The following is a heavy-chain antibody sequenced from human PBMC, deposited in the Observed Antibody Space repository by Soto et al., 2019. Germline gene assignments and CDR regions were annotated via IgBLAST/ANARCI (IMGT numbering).Heavy chain of an antibody. CDR3: AKDGVFWSGYYLYYYYYYMDV. V-gene: IGHV3-30*18. CDR1: GFTFSSYG. Sequence: GGSLRLSCAASGFTFSSYGMHWVRQAPGKGLEWVAVISYDGSNKYDADSVKGRFTISRDNSKNTLYLQMNSLRAEDTAVYYCAKDGVFWSGYYLYYYYYYMDVWGKGTTVTVSS. D-gene: IGHD3-3*01. CDR2: ISYDGSNK. J-gene: IGHJ6*03.